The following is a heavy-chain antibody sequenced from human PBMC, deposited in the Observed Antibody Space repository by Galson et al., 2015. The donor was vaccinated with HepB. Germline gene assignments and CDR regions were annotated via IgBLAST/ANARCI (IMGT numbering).Heavy chain of an antibody. V-gene: IGHV3-30-3*01. J-gene: IGHJ3*02. CDR2: ISYDGANE. CDR3: ARDDFNWNAFDI. Sequence: SLRLSCAASGFTFSSYAMHWVRQAPGKGLEWVAVISYDGANEYYADSVKGRFTISRDNSKSTLYLQMNSLRAEDTAVYYCARDDFNWNAFDIWGQGTMVTVSS. D-gene: IGHD3-9*01. CDR1: GFTFSSYA.